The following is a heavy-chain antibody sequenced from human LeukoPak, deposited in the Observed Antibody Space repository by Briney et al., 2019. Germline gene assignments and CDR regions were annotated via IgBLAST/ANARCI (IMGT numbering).Heavy chain of an antibody. V-gene: IGHV4-38-2*02. CDR2: ICHSGST. D-gene: IGHD5-18*01. CDR3: TRDLLRGYNYDPAPLWYFDL. CDR1: GFSLSSDYY. J-gene: IGHJ2*01. Sequence: SETLSVTCAVSGFSLSSDYYWGWIRPPPGKGLEWVGSICHSGSTYYNPSLKSGVTISLDTSKNHFSQKLTSATAADTAVYYCTRDLLRGYNYDPAPLWYFDLWGRGTLVTVSS.